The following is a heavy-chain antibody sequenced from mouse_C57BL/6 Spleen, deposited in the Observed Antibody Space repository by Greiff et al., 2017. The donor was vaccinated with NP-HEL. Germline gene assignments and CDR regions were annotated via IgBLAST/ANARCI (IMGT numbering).Heavy chain of an antibody. CDR1: GYTFTDYY. CDR2: INPNNGGT. J-gene: IGHJ2*01. V-gene: IGHV1-26*01. CDR3: ARLGMGYYFDY. Sequence: VQLQQSGPELVKPGASVKISCKASGYTFTDYYMNWVKQSHGKSLEWIGDINPNNGGTSYNQKFKGKATLTVDKSSSTAYMELRSLTSEDSAVYYCARLGMGYYFDYWGQGTTLTVSS. D-gene: IGHD2-10*02.